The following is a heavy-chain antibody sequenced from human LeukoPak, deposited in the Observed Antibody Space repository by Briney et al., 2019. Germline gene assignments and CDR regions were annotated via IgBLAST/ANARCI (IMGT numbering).Heavy chain of an antibody. Sequence: SETLSLTCTVSGGSISISSYYWGWIRQPPGKGLEWIGSIYYSGSTYYNPSLKSRVTISVDTSKNQFSLKLSSVTAADTAVYYCASGVDSYGFRYYYYYMDVWGKGTTVTVSS. V-gene: IGHV4-39*01. CDR1: GGSISISSYY. D-gene: IGHD5-18*01. J-gene: IGHJ6*03. CDR2: IYYSGST. CDR3: ASGVDSYGFRYYYYYMDV.